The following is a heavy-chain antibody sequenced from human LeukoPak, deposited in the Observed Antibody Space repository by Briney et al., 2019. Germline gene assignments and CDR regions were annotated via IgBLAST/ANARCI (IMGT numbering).Heavy chain of an antibody. Sequence: GPLRPSFATSGFTFRDYYISWIRQAPGKGLELVSYISSSSSYTNYADSVKGRFTISGDNAKNSLYLQMNSLRAEDTAVYYCAREYSSSPCFDYWGQGTLVTVSS. D-gene: IGHD6-6*01. CDR1: GFTFRDYY. J-gene: IGHJ4*02. CDR3: AREYSSSPCFDY. V-gene: IGHV3-11*06. CDR2: ISSSSSYT.